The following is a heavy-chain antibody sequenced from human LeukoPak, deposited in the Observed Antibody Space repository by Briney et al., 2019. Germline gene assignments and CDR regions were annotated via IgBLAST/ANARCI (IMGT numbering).Heavy chain of an antibody. D-gene: IGHD6-13*01. CDR2: ISYDGSNK. J-gene: IGHJ4*02. V-gene: IGHV3-30*18. Sequence: GGSLRLSCAASGFTFSSYGMHWVRQAPGKGLEWVAVISYDGSNKYYADSVKGRFTISRDNSKNTLYLQMNSLRAEDTAVYYCAKVYRSYTCSLLDYWGQGTLVTVSS. CDR3: AKVYRSYTCSLLDY. CDR1: GFTFSSYG.